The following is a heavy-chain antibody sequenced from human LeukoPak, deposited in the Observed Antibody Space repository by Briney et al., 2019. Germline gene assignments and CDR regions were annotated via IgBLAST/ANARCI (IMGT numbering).Heavy chain of an antibody. V-gene: IGHV4-39*01. J-gene: IGHJ3*01. CDR2: IYYSGSN. CDR1: GASFRNYY. D-gene: IGHD3-22*01. CDR3: ARHSGYYYARDAFDV. Sequence: SETLSLTCAVYGASFRNYYWSWIRQTPGKGLEWIGSIYYSGSNYYNPSLQSRVTISVDTSKNQLSLKLNSVTAADTAVYYCARHSGYYYARDAFDVWGQGTMVTVSS.